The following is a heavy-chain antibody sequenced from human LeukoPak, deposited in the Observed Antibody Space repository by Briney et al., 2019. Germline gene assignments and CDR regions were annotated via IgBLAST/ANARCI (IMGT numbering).Heavy chain of an antibody. CDR2: INHSGST. Sequence: SETLSLTCAVYGGSFSGYYWSWIRQPPGKGLEWIGEINHSGSTNYNPSLKSRVTISVDTSKNQFSLKLSSVTAADTAVYYCARLRALRYFAWGQGTLVTVSS. CDR3: ARLRALRYFA. J-gene: IGHJ5*02. CDR1: GGSFSGYY. V-gene: IGHV4-34*01. D-gene: IGHD3-9*01.